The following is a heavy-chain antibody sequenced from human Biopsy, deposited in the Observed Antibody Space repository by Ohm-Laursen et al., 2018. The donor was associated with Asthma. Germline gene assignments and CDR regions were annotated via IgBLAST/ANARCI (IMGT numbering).Heavy chain of an antibody. CDR2: ISWNSGSS. V-gene: IGHV3-9*01. D-gene: IGHD6-13*01. CDR1: GFSLDDYA. J-gene: IGHJ4*02. Sequence: SLRLSCSASGFSLDDYAMYWVRQGPGKGLEWVAGISWNSGSSAHADSVKGRFTISRDNAKNSLYLQMNSLRGADTALYYCVKDIRLQLWGFDSWGQGTLVTVSS. CDR3: VKDIRLQLWGFDS.